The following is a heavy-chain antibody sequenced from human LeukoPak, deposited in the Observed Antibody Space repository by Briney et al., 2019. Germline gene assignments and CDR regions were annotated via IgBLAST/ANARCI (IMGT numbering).Heavy chain of an antibody. D-gene: IGHD4-23*01. Sequence: GASVKVSCKVSGYTLTESSMHWVRQAPGKGLEWMGGFDPEDGETIYARKFQGRVTMTEDTSTDTAYMELSSLRSEDTAVYYCATDPLNGGQYYYYGMDVWGQGTTVTVSS. V-gene: IGHV1-24*01. CDR1: GYTLTESS. J-gene: IGHJ6*02. CDR2: FDPEDGET. CDR3: ATDPLNGGQYYYYGMDV.